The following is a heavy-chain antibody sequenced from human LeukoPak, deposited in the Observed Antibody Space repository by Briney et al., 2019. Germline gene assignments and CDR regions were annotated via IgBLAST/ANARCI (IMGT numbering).Heavy chain of an antibody. CDR2: ISWNSNSI. J-gene: IGHJ4*02. CDR3: AKDLAARRTYYFDY. Sequence: GGSLRLSCAASGFTFDDYAMYWVRQAPGKGLEWVSGISWNSNSIGYADSVKGRFTISRDNSKNTLYLQMNSLRAEDTAVYYCAKDLAARRTYYFDYWGQGTLVTVSS. D-gene: IGHD6-6*01. CDR1: GFTFDDYA. V-gene: IGHV3-9*01.